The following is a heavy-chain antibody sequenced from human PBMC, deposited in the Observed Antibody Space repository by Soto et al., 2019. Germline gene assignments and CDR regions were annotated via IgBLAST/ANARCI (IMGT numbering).Heavy chain of an antibody. D-gene: IGHD6-6*01. J-gene: IGHJ6*02. CDR1: GFTFSSYA. V-gene: IGHV3-23*01. CDR3: AKDWYSSSSFYYYYYGMDV. Sequence: SCAASGFTFSSYAMSWVRQAPGQGLEWVSAISGSGGSTYYADSVKGRFTISRDNSKNTLYLQMNSLRAEDTAVYYCAKDWYSSSSFYYYYYGMDVWGQGTTVTVSS. CDR2: ISGSGGST.